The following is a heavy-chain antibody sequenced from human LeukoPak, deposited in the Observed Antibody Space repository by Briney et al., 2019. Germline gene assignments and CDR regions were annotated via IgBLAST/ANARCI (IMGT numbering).Heavy chain of an antibody. D-gene: IGHD4-23*01. J-gene: IGHJ4*02. CDR2: IYSGGST. V-gene: IGHV3-53*01. Sequence: GGSLRLSCAASGFTVSSNYMSWVRQAPGKGLEWVSLIYSGGSTYYADSVKGRFTISRDNSKNTLYLQMNSLRAEDTAVYYCARVYGGNSMDYWGQGTLVTVSS. CDR3: ARVYGGNSMDY. CDR1: GFTVSSNY.